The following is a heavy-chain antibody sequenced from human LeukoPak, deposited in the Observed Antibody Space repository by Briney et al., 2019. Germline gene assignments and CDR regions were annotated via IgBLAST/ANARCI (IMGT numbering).Heavy chain of an antibody. Sequence: GESLKISCKGSGYIFTSYWIGWVRQMPGKGLEWMGIIYPGDSDTRYSPSFQGQVTISADKSISTAYLQWSSLKASDTAMYYCARGEDYDILTGYYDPHFDYWGQGTLVTVSS. CDR1: GYIFTSYW. J-gene: IGHJ4*02. V-gene: IGHV5-51*01. CDR2: IYPGDSDT. CDR3: ARGEDYDILTGYYDPHFDY. D-gene: IGHD3-9*01.